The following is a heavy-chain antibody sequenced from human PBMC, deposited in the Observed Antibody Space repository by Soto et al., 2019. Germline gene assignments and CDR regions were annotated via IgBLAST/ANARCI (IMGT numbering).Heavy chain of an antibody. CDR1: GFTFGDYG. CDR2: ITWKRGMI. CDR3: VNATDRRVAGSGARDC. V-gene: IGHV3-9*01. Sequence: EVQLVESGGGMVQPGRSLRLSCTASGFTFGDYGMHWVRQAPGKGLEWVSGITWKRGMISYSDSVKGRFTISRDNARNTLYLQMSSLRPDDTALYYCVNATDRRVAGSGARDCWGQGTLVIVSS. J-gene: IGHJ4*02. D-gene: IGHD6-19*01.